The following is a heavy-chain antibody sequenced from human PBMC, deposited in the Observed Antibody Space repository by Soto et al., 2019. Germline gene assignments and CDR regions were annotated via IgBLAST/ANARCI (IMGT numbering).Heavy chain of an antibody. V-gene: IGHV1-18*01. J-gene: IGHJ5*02. CDR1: GYTFTSYG. Sequence: ASLKVSCKASGYTFTSYGISWVRQAPGQGPEWMGWISAYNGNTNYAQKLQGRVTMTTDTSTSTAYMELRSLRSDDTAVYYCARGAPIYDDYGDCWFDPWGQGTLVNVSS. CDR3: ARGAPIYDDYGDCWFDP. D-gene: IGHD4-17*01. CDR2: ISAYNGNT.